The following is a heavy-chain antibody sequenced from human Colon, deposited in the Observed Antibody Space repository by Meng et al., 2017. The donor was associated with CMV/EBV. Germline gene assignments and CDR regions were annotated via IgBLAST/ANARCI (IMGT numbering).Heavy chain of an antibody. CDR3: ARANYGDSQYYFDY. Sequence: AASGFPFSSYAMHWVRQAPGKGLEWVAVISYDGSNKYYADSVKGRFTISRDNSKNTLYLQMNSLRAEDTAVYYCARANYGDSQYYFDYWGQGTLVTVSS. CDR1: GFPFSSYA. J-gene: IGHJ4*02. D-gene: IGHD4-17*01. V-gene: IGHV3-30*04. CDR2: ISYDGSNK.